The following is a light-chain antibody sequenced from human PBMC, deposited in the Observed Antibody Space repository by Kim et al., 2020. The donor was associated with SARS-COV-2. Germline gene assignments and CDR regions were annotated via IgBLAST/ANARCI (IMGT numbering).Light chain of an antibody. CDR3: QPYGSSPIT. J-gene: IGKJ5*01. CDR2: GAF. CDR1: QSVSSTY. V-gene: IGKV3-20*01. Sequence: SPGERATLTCRAGQSVSSTYLGGYQQKPGQAPSLLIYGAFNRATGIQDRFSGSASGTDFTLTISRLESEDFAVYYCQPYGSSPITFGQGTRLEIK.